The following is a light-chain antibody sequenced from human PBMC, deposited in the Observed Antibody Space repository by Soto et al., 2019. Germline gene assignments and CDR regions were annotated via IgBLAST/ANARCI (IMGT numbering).Light chain of an antibody. V-gene: IGKV3D-15*01. J-gene: IGKJ4*01. CDR2: GAS. CDR3: QQYDDWLRLT. CDR1: QSVNSY. Sequence: EIVMTQSPATLSVSPGERATLSCRASQSVNSYLAWYQQKPGQAPRLLIYGASSRATGIPARFSGSGSGTEFNLTISSLQSEDFAVYFCQQYDDWLRLTFGGGTKVEIK.